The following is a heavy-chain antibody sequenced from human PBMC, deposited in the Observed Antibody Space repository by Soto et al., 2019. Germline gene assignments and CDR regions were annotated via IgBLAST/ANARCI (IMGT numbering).Heavy chain of an antibody. Sequence: SETLSLTCAVYGGSFSGYYWSWIRQPPGKGLEWIGEINHSGSTNYNPSLKSRVTISVDTSKNQFSLKLSSVTAADTAVYYCARGRAYYDILTGYYKNYYYGMDVWGQGATVTVSS. D-gene: IGHD3-9*01. CDR3: ARGRAYYDILTGYYKNYYYGMDV. V-gene: IGHV4-34*01. J-gene: IGHJ6*02. CDR1: GGSFSGYY. CDR2: INHSGST.